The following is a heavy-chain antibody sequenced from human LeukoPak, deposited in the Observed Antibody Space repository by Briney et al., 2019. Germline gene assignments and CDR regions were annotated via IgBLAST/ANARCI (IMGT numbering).Heavy chain of an antibody. D-gene: IGHD3-22*01. J-gene: IGHJ4*02. V-gene: IGHV3-23*01. CDR2: ISGSGGST. CDR3: AKHLPYYYDSRGFDY. CDR1: GFIFSSYA. Sequence: GGSLRLSCAASGFIFSSYAMSWVRQAPGKGLEWVSAISGSGGSTYYADSVKGRFTISRDNSKNTLYLQMNSLRAGDTAVYYCAKHLPYYYDSRGFDYWGQGTLVTVSS.